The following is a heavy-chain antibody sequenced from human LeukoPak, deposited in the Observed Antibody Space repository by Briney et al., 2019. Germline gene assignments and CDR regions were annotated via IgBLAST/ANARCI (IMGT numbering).Heavy chain of an antibody. Sequence: SETLSLTCAVYGGSFSGFYWSWIRQPPGKGLEWTGEIILSGRTHYNPSLKSRVTISVDTSNNHFSLKLSSVTAADTAVYYCARGGYCSGGSCYPDYWGQGTLVTVSS. V-gene: IGHV4-34*01. CDR1: GGSFSGFY. CDR3: ARGGYCSGGSCYPDY. CDR2: IILSGRT. J-gene: IGHJ4*02. D-gene: IGHD2-15*01.